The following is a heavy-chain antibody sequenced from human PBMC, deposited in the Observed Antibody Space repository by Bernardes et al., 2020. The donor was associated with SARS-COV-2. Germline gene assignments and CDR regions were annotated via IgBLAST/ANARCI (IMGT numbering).Heavy chain of an antibody. J-gene: IGHJ6*02. CDR2: INPNSGGT. CDR1: GYPFTGYY. Sequence: ASVKDSCKASGYPFTGYYIHWVRQAPGQGLEWMGWINPNSGGTNFAQSFQGRVTMTRDTSISTAYMELSRLRSDDSAVYYCALPPTNFDRYGMDVWGQGTTVTVSS. CDR3: ALPPTNFDRYGMDV. D-gene: IGHD3-22*01. V-gene: IGHV1-2*02.